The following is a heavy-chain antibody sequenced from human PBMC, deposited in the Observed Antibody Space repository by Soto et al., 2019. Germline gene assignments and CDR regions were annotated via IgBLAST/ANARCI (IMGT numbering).Heavy chain of an antibody. Sequence: QVPLVHSGDEVRKPGSSVKVSCHSSGDSFNAYPGTWVRQAPGQGLEWMGGTIPDSGTTNYSQELQGRDTITADVDTSTVYNELSSLQYEDPALYYSASSYGVRWYGKRWGQGTLVNVTS. CDR3: ASSYGVRWYGKR. V-gene: IGHV1-69*01. D-gene: IGHD6-13*01. CDR1: GDSFNAYP. CDR2: TIPDSGTT. J-gene: IGHJ1*01.